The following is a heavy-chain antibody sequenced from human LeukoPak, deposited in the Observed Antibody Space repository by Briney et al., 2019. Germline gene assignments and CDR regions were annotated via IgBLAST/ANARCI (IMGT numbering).Heavy chain of an antibody. CDR1: GFTLSDYY. CDR2: VSNGGSDI. Sequence: GGSLRLSCAASGFTLSDYYMTWVRQAPGKGLEWVSYVSNGGSDIIHYRDSVKGRFTVYRDYAKNSLYLQMNSLRAEDTAVYYCARDKSNKGHDCWGEGTLVTVSS. J-gene: IGHJ4*02. CDR3: ARDKSNKGHDC. V-gene: IGHV3-11*01.